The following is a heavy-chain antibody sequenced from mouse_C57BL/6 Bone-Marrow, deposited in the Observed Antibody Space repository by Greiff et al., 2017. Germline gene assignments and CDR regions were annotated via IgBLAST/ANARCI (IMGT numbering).Heavy chain of an antibody. CDR1: GYTFTSYW. CDR3: ARSSANCDYFDY. V-gene: IGHV1-55*01. Sequence: QVQLKQPGAELVKPGASVKMSCKASGYTFTSYWITWVKQRPGQGLEWIGDIYPGSGSTNYNEKFKSKATLTVDTSSSTAYMQLSSLTSEDSAVYYCARSSANCDYFDYWGQGTTLTVSS. D-gene: IGHD4-1*01. CDR2: IYPGSGST. J-gene: IGHJ2*01.